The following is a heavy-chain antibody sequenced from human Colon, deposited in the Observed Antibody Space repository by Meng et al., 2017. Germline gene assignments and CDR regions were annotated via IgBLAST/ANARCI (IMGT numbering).Heavy chain of an antibody. D-gene: IGHD2-8*01. V-gene: IGHV4-4*02. CDR1: VGSITTNTW. J-gene: IGHJ4*02. Sequence: KGSGQGLVRPSGTLSLTCAVSVGSITTNTWWSWVRQPPGKGLEWIGEIHPSGGTNYNPSLKSRVTMSIDNSKRQFSLNLSSVTAADTAVYYCARGGGCVNGVCGSLDYWGQGTLVTVSS. CDR3: ARGGGCVNGVCGSLDY. CDR2: IHPSGGT.